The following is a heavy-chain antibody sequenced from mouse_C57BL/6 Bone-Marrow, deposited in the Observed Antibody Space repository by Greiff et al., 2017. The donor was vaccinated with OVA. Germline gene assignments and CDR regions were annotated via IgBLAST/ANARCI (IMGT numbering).Heavy chain of an antibody. CDR2: IDPSDSYT. CDR1: GYTFTSYW. D-gene: IGHD2-14*01. V-gene: IGHV1-59*01. CDR3: ATGYAPWFAD. J-gene: IGHJ3*01. Sequence: QVQLQQPGAELVRPGTSVKLSCKASGYTFTSYWMHWVKQRPGQGLEWIGVIDPSDSYTNYNQKFKGKATLTVDTSSSTAYMQLSSLTSEDSAVYYWATGYAPWFADWGQGTLVTVSA.